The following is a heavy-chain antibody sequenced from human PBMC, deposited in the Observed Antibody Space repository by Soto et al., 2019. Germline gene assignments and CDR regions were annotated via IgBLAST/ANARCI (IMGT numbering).Heavy chain of an antibody. CDR2: VFHSGSA. V-gene: IGHV4-4*02. Sequence: PSETLSLTCGVSGGSLSTPVWWRWVRLPPGKGLEWIGEVFHSGSANYNPSLKSRVTMSVDTSKNQFSLKLSSVTAADTAVYYCARDPDIAHGVVNYYYYGMDVWGQGTTVTVSS. D-gene: IGHD3-3*01. CDR1: GGSLSTPVW. J-gene: IGHJ6*02. CDR3: ARDPDIAHGVVNYYYYGMDV.